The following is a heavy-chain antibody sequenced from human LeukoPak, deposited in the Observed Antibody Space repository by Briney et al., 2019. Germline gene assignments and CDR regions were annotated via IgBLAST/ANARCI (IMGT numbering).Heavy chain of an antibody. CDR2: ISSSSSYI. D-gene: IGHD3-3*01. CDR3: ARFERYDFWSGGWPHSQETMLDY. CDR1: GFTFSSYS. J-gene: IGHJ4*02. V-gene: IGHV3-21*01. Sequence: GGSLRLSCAASGFTFSSYSMNWVRQAPGKGLEWVSSISSSSSYIYYADSVKGRFTISRDNAKNSLYLQMNSLRAEDTAVYYCARFERYDFWSGGWPHSQETMLDYWGQGTLVTVSS.